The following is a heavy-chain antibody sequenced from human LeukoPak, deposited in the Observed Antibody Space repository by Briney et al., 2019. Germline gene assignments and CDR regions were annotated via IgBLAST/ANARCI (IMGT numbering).Heavy chain of an antibody. CDR3: ARGTLRYFDRLLYSSWFDP. V-gene: IGHV3-48*04. CDR1: GFTFSSYS. D-gene: IGHD3-9*01. CDR2: ISSSSSTI. Sequence: PGGSLRLSCAASGFTFSSYSMNWVRQAPGKGLEWVSYISSSSSTIYYADSVKGRFTISRDNAKNSLYLQMNSLRAEDTAVYYCARGTLRYFDRLLYSSWFDPWGQGTLVTVSS. J-gene: IGHJ5*02.